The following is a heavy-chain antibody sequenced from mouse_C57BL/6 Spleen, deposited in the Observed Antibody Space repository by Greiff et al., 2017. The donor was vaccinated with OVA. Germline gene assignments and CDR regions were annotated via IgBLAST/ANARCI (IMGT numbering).Heavy chain of an antibody. CDR3: AREGYYYGSSYEYAMDY. D-gene: IGHD1-1*01. CDR1: GYTFTDYN. J-gene: IGHJ4*01. CDR2: INPNNGGT. Sequence: EVQLQESGPELVKPGASVKIPCKASGYTFTDYNMDWVKQSHGKSLEWIGDINPNNGGTIYNQKFKGKATLTVDKSSSTAYMELRSLTSEDTAVYYCAREGYYYGSSYEYAMDYWGQGTSVTVSS. V-gene: IGHV1-18*01.